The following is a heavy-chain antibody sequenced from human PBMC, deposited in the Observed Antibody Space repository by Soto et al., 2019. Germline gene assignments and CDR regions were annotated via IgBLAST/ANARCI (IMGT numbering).Heavy chain of an antibody. CDR2: IYPGDSDT. CDR3: ATFSWPNEPSNDY. Sequence: GESLKISCKGSGYSFTSYWSGWVRQMPGKGLEWMGIIYPGDSDTRYSPSFQGQVTISADKSISTAYLQWSSLKASDTAMYYCATFSWPNEPSNDYWGQGTLVTVSS. V-gene: IGHV5-51*01. J-gene: IGHJ4*02. CDR1: GYSFTSYW. D-gene: IGHD6-13*01.